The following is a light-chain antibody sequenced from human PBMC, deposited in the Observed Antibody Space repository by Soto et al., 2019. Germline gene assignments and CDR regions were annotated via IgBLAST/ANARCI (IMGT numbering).Light chain of an antibody. CDR2: AAS. CDR1: QSISSS. CDR3: QQSYSTLLT. Sequence: DIQMTQSPSSLSASLGDRVTITCRASQSISSSLNWYQQKPGKAPKLLIYAASSLQSGVPSRFSGSGFGTDFTLTISSLQPEDSATYYCQQSYSTLLTFGGGTKVEIK. J-gene: IGKJ4*01. V-gene: IGKV1-39*01.